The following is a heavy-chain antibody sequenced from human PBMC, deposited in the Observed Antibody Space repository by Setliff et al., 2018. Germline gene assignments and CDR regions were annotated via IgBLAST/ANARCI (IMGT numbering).Heavy chain of an antibody. Sequence: GGSLRLSCAASGFTVSSNYMSWVRQAPGKGLEWVSVIYSGGSTYYAASVKGRFTISRDDSKSIAYLQMNSLKTEDTAVYYCTKSHDSSGYSAIRLWGQGTMVTVSS. CDR2: IYSGGST. V-gene: IGHV3-53*01. D-gene: IGHD3-22*01. CDR1: GFTVSSNY. J-gene: IGHJ3*01. CDR3: TKSHDSSGYSAIRL.